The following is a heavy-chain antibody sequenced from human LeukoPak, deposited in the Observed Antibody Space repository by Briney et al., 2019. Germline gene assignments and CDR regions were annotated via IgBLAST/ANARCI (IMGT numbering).Heavy chain of an antibody. V-gene: IGHV3-74*01. J-gene: IGHJ4*02. Sequence: PGRSLRLSCAASGFSFDDYAMHWVRQAPGKGLVWVSHINTDGSSTSYADSVKGRFTISRDNAKNTLYVQMNSLRAEDTAVYYCARDRIWGQGTLVTVSS. CDR1: GFSFDDYA. CDR3: ARDRI. CDR2: INTDGSST.